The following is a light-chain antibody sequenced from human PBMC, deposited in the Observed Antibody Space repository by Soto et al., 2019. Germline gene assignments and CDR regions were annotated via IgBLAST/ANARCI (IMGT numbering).Light chain of an antibody. Sequence: EIVLTQSPGTLSVSPGERATLSCRVSQTISSNYLAWYQQKPGQAPSLLIYGTSSRATGIPDRFSGSGSGTDFILTISRLEPEDSAIYYCQQYVSWTFGQGTKVEIK. CDR1: QTISSNY. V-gene: IGKV3-20*01. J-gene: IGKJ1*01. CDR3: QQYVSWT. CDR2: GTS.